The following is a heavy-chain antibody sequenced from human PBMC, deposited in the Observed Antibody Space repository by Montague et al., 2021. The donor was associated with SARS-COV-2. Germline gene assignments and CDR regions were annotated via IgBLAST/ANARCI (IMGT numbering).Heavy chain of an antibody. CDR3: ARGARQGYGFRLGSFDF. Sequence: SETLSLTCAVYGGSFNSYYWNWIRQAPGKGLEWIGEIDQSGGTNYNPSLRSRVTMSVDTSKNQFSLKLSSVTAADTAVYYCARGARQGYGFRLGSFDFWGQGTLVTVSS. D-gene: IGHD3-10*01. CDR2: IDQSGGT. V-gene: IGHV4-34*01. CDR1: GGSFNSYY. J-gene: IGHJ4*02.